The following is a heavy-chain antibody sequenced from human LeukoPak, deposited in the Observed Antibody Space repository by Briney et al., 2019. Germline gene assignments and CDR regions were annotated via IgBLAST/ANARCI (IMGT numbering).Heavy chain of an antibody. V-gene: IGHV3-74*01. J-gene: IGHJ4*02. D-gene: IGHD3-22*01. CDR2: INSDGSST. CDR3: ARDGGYYYDSSGYYY. CDR1: GFTFSSYW. Sequence: PGGSLRLSCAASGFTFSSYWMHWVRQAPGKGLVWVSRINSDGSSTSYADSVKGRFTISRDNSKNTLYLQMNSLRAEDTAVYYCARDGGYYYDSSGYYYWGQGTLVTVSS.